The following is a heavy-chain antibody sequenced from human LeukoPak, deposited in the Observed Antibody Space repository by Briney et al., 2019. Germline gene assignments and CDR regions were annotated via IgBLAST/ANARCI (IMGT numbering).Heavy chain of an antibody. CDR3: ATPPLRYFDWTIN. Sequence: GGSLRLSCAASGFTFSSYEMNWVRQAPGKGLEWVSYISSSGSTIYYADSVKGRFTISRENAKNSLYLQMNSLRAEDTAVYYCATPPLRYFDWTINWGQGTLVTVSS. CDR1: GFTFSSYE. J-gene: IGHJ4*02. D-gene: IGHD3-9*01. CDR2: ISSSGSTI. V-gene: IGHV3-48*03.